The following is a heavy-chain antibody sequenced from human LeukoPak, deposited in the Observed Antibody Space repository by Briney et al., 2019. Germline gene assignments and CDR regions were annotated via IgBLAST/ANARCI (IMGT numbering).Heavy chain of an antibody. Sequence: PGGSLRLSCAASGFTFSSYNMNWVRQAPGKGLEWVSYISSSSRTIHYADSVKGRFTISRDNAKNSLYLQMNSLRDEDTAVYYCARDLSSVPTRWGQGTLVTVSS. CDR1: GFTFSSYN. J-gene: IGHJ4*02. CDR2: ISSSSRTI. CDR3: ARDLSSVPTR. D-gene: IGHD3-10*01. V-gene: IGHV3-48*02.